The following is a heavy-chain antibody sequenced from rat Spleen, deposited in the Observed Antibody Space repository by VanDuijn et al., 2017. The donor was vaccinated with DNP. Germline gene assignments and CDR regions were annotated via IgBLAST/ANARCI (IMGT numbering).Heavy chain of an antibody. CDR3: ATDQGTITAPFDS. Sequence: EVQLVESGGGLVQPGNSLTLSCAASGVTFSDYAMTWVRQSPKKGLEWVATIIYDGSSTYYRDSVKGRFTVSRDNAENTVCLQMDSLRSEDTATYYCATDQGTITAPFDSWGPGVMVTVSS. J-gene: IGHJ2*01. V-gene: IGHV5S10*01. D-gene: IGHD1-2*01. CDR1: GVTFSDYA. CDR2: IIYDGSST.